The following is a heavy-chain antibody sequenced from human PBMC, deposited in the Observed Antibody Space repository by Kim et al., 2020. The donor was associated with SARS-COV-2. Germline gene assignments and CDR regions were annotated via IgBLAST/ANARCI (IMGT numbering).Heavy chain of an antibody. CDR1: GFTFSSYG. CDR2: ISYDGSNK. J-gene: IGHJ4*02. CDR3: AKARVKWELPYY. D-gene: IGHD1-26*01. Sequence: GGSLRLSCAASGFTFSSYGIHWVRQAPGKGLEWMAVISYDGSNKYYADSVKGRFTICRDNSKNTLSLQMSSLRAEDTAVYYCAKARVKWELPYYWGQGTLVTVSS. V-gene: IGHV3-30*18.